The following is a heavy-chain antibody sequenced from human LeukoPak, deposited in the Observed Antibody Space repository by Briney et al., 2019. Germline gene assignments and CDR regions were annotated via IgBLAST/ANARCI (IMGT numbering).Heavy chain of an antibody. CDR1: GYTFTSYA. CDR2: INTNTGNP. Sequence: ASVKVSCKTSGYTFTSYAMNWVRQAPGQELEWMGWINTNTGNPTYAQGFTGRFVFSLDISVNTAYLQISSLKPEDTAIYYCARELTTSLVDACWGQGTLVTVSS. CDR3: ARELTTSLVDAC. D-gene: IGHD1-1*01. J-gene: IGHJ4*02. V-gene: IGHV7-4-1*02.